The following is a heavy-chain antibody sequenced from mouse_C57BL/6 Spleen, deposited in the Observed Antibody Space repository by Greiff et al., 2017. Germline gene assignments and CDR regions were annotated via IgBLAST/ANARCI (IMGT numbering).Heavy chain of an antibody. V-gene: IGHV1-80*01. CDR3: ARFWDLYYFDY. CDR2: IYPGDGDT. Sequence: VKLQESGAELVKPGASVKISCKASGYAFSSYWMNWVKQRPGKGLEWIGQIYPGDGDTNYNGKFKGKATLTADKSSSTAYMQLSSLTSEDSAVYFCARFWDLYYFDYWGQGTTLTVSS. D-gene: IGHD4-1*01. J-gene: IGHJ2*01. CDR1: GYAFSSYW.